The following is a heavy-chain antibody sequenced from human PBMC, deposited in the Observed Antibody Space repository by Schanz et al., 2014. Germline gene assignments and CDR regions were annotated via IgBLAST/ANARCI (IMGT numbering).Heavy chain of an antibody. J-gene: IGHJ4*02. V-gene: IGHV3-33*01. Sequence: MQLLESGGGVVQSGGSLRLSCAASGFTFSNYGMHWVRQAPGKGLEWVAVIWNDGNKKYYSESVQGRFSISRDNSKNTLYLQMNNLRAEDTAVYYCVRVSFADPRLYRGMDRDIDYWGQGTLVTVSS. CDR1: GFTFSNYG. D-gene: IGHD5-18*01. CDR3: VRVSFADPRLYRGMDRDIDY. CDR2: IWNDGNKK.